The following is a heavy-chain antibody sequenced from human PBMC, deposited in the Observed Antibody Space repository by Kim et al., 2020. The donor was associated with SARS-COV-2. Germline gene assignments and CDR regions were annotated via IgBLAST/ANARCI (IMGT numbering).Heavy chain of an antibody. V-gene: IGHV3-49*04. CDR1: GFTFGDYA. Sequence: GGSLRLSCTGSGFTFGDYALSWVRHAPGKGLEWVGFIRSKAFGGTTEYAASVKGRFTISRDDSKSIAYLQMNSLKTEDTAVYYCTRGARPRAIDVWGQGTTVTVSS. J-gene: IGHJ6*02. CDR2: IRSKAFGGTT. CDR3: TRGARPRAIDV.